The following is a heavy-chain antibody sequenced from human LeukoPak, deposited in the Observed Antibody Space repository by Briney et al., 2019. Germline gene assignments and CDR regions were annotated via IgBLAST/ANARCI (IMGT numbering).Heavy chain of an antibody. V-gene: IGHV4-61*02. D-gene: IGHD1-1*01. CDR2: IYTSGST. CDR3: ARVSNNWNGGHFDY. Sequence: PSQTLSLTCTVSGGSISSGSYYWSWIRQPAGKGLEWIGRIYTSGSTNYNPSLKSRVTISVDTSKNQFSLKLSSVTAADTAVYYCARVSNNWNGGHFDYWGQGTLVTVSS. J-gene: IGHJ4*02. CDR1: GGSISSGSYY.